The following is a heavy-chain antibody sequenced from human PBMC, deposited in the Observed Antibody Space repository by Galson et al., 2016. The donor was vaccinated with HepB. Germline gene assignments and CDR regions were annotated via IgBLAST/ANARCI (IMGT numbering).Heavy chain of an antibody. CDR3: ARQYRGGPSGY. Sequence: SETLSLTCAVSGDSISRSNWWNWVRQPPGKGLEWIGEIYHSGSTNYNPSLKSRVTISVDTYNNHFSLRLTSVTAADTALYYCARQYRGGPSGYWGQGTLVIVSS. J-gene: IGHJ4*02. CDR1: GDSISRSNW. D-gene: IGHD5-12*01. CDR2: IYHSGST. V-gene: IGHV4-4*02.